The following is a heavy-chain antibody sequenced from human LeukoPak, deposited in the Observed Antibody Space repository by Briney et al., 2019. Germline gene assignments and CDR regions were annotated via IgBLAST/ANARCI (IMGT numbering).Heavy chain of an antibody. D-gene: IGHD3-16*02. Sequence: GGSLRLSCAVSGFIVNNNYMSWVRQAPGKGLEWVSVIYSGGNSYYADSVKGRFTISRGNSKNTVYLQMNSLRAEDTAVYYCARDQGRGSYRLDYWGQGTLVTVSS. CDR2: IYSGGNS. CDR3: ARDQGRGSYRLDY. V-gene: IGHV3-53*01. CDR1: GFIVNNNY. J-gene: IGHJ4*02.